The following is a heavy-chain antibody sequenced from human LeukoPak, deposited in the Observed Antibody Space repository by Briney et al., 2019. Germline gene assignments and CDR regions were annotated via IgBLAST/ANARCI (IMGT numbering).Heavy chain of an antibody. CDR1: GFTFSSYG. CDR3: AHGAMYQLDY. V-gene: IGHV3-30*02. D-gene: IGHD2-2*01. J-gene: IGHJ4*02. Sequence: PGGSLRLSCAASGFTFSSYGMHWVRQAPGKGLEWVAYIRYDGSNKYYEDSMKGRFTISGDNSRNTLFLQMNSLRAEDTAVYYCAHGAMYQLDYWGQGTLVTVSS. CDR2: IRYDGSNK.